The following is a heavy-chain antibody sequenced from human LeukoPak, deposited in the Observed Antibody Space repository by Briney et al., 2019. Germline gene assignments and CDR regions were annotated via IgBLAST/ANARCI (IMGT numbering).Heavy chain of an antibody. V-gene: IGHV4-31*03. Sequence: PSETLSLTCTVSGGSISSGGYYWSWIRQHPGQGLEWIGYIYYSGNAYYNPSLKSRVSISVDTSKNQFSLKLSSVTAADTAVYYCARAGYDSSGYSTYYFDYWGQGTLVTVSS. CDR3: ARAGYDSSGYSTYYFDY. CDR1: GGSISSGGYY. D-gene: IGHD3-22*01. J-gene: IGHJ4*02. CDR2: IYYSGNA.